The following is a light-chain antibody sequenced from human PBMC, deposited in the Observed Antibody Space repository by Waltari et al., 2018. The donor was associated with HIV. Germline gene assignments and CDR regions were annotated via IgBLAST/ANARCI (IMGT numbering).Light chain of an antibody. CDR2: KAS. CDR3: QQYDNYSQLT. J-gene: IGKJ4*01. CDR1: QSIGSW. Sequence: IQMTQSPSTLSASVGDRVTITCRASQSIGSWLAWYQQKAGKAPNLLIYKASNLQSGVPSRFSGSGSGTEFTLTISSLQSDDFATYFCQQYDNYSQLTFGGGTRVEIK. V-gene: IGKV1-5*03.